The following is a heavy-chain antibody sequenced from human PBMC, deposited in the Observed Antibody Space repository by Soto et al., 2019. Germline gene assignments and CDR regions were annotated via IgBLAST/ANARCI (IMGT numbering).Heavy chain of an antibody. CDR2: IIAGNGNT. D-gene: IGHD2-15*01. CDR1: GYTFTSNA. CDR3: ARTFQYCSGGSCYYAMDV. V-gene: IGHV1-3*01. Sequence: QVQLVQSGAEAKKPGASVKVSCKASGYTFTSNAMHWVRQAPGQRLEWMGWIIAGNGNTKYSQKFQGRVTINRDTSASTAYLELSSLRSEDTAVYYCARTFQYCSGGSCYYAMDVWGQGTTVTVSS. J-gene: IGHJ6*02.